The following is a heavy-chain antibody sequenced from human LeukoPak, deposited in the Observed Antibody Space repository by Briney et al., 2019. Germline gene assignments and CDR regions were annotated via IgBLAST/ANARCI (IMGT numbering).Heavy chain of an antibody. CDR1: GFTFSSNA. Sequence: GGSLRLSCAASGFTFSSNAMSWVRQAPGKGLEWVSAISGSGGSTYYADSVKGRFTISRDNSKNTLYLQMSSLRAEDTAVYYCAKRSIRAVAATLGDFAYWGQGTLVTVSS. V-gene: IGHV3-23*01. CDR2: ISGSGGST. D-gene: IGHD6-19*01. J-gene: IGHJ4*02. CDR3: AKRSIRAVAATLGDFAY.